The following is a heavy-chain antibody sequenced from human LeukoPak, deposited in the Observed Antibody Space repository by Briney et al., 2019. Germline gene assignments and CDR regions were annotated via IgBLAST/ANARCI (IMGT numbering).Heavy chain of an antibody. CDR3: ARDSSGPAF. Sequence: PGGSLRLSCAASGFTVTDNYMSWVRQAPGKGLGWVSVIYRGGGTFYSDSVKGRFTISRDFSKNTLYLQMNSLRADDTAVYYCARDSSGPAFWGQGTLVTVSS. D-gene: IGHD6-19*01. J-gene: IGHJ4*02. CDR2: IYRGGGT. CDR1: GFTVTDNY. V-gene: IGHV3-53*01.